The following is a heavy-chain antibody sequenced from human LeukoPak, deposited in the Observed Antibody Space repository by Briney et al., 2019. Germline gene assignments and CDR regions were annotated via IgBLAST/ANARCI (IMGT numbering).Heavy chain of an antibody. CDR2: ISAYNGNT. J-gene: IGHJ4*02. CDR1: GYTFTSYG. D-gene: IGHD3-16*02. Sequence: ASVKVSCKASGYTFTSYGISWVRQAPGQGLEWMGWISAYNGNTNYAQKLQGRVTMTTDTSTSTAYMELRSLRSDDTAVYYCARGGPYYDYVWGSYRHDYWGQGTLATVSS. CDR3: ARGGPYYDYVWGSYRHDY. V-gene: IGHV1-18*01.